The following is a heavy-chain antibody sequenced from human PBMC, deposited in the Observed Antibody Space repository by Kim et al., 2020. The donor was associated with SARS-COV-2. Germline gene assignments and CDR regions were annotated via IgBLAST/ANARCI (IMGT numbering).Heavy chain of an antibody. V-gene: IGHV1-2*02. CDR2: INPNIGST. Sequence: ASVKVSCKASGYTFTGYYMHWVRQAPGQGLEWMGWINPNIGSTNYAQKFQGRVTMTTDTSMSTAYMELSSLRSDDTAVYYCASKSPDYYYYYGMDVWGQGTTVTVSS. CDR3: ASKSPDYYYYYGMDV. CDR1: GYTFTGYY. J-gene: IGHJ6*02.